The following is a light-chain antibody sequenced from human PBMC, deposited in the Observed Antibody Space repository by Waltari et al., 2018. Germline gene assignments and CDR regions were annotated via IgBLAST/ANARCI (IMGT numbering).Light chain of an antibody. CDR3: QQSYSTPQT. Sequence: DIQMTQSPSSLSASVGDRVHITCRASQSISNYLNWYQQKPGKAPKLLIYAASSLQSGVPSRFSGSGSGTDFTLTISSLQPEDFATYYCQQSYSTPQTFGQGTKVEIK. CDR2: AAS. CDR1: QSISNY. V-gene: IGKV1-39*01. J-gene: IGKJ1*01.